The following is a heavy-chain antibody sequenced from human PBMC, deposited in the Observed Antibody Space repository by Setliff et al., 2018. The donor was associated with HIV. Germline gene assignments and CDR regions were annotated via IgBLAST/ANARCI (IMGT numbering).Heavy chain of an antibody. CDR3: ARGSYGDYEGSAEYLQH. CDR1: GDSISGYY. Sequence: SETLSLTCTVSGDSISGYYWNWIRQPAGKGLEWIGRIYTSGSTSYNPSLKSRVTMSVDTSKNQFSLKLSSVTAADTAVYYCARGSYGDYEGSAEYLQHWGQGTLVTVSS. CDR2: IYTSGST. V-gene: IGHV4-4*07. D-gene: IGHD4-17*01. J-gene: IGHJ1*01.